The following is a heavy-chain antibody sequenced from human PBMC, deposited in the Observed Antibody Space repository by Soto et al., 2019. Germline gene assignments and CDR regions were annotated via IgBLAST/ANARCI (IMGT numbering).Heavy chain of an antibody. J-gene: IGHJ4*02. CDR3: AKDRGYGDYYPLV. CDR1: GYSFTSYW. CDR2: IYPGDSDT. D-gene: IGHD4-17*01. Sequence: PGESLKISCKGSGYSFTSYWIGWVRQMPGKGLEWMGIIYPGDSDTRYSPSFQGRFTISRDNSKNTLYLQMNSLRAEDTAVYYCAKDRGYGDYYPLVWGQGTLVTVSS. V-gene: IGHV5-51*01.